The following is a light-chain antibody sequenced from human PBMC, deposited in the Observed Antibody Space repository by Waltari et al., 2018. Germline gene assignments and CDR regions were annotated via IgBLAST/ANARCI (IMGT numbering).Light chain of an antibody. CDR2: GTS. V-gene: IGKV1-39*01. Sequence: DIQMTQSPSSLSASVGDRATTTCRASESVRGYLNWYQQKPGKAPQLLIYGTSTLQGGVPLRFSGGGSGTDFTLTISSLQPEDFATYYCQQSSIFPLTFGQGTRLEIK. CDR3: QQSSIFPLT. J-gene: IGKJ5*01. CDR1: ESVRGY.